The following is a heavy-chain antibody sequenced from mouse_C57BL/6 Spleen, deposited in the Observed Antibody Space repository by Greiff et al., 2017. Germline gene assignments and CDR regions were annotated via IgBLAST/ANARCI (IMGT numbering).Heavy chain of an antibody. CDR2: IYPGAGDT. CDR1: GYAFSSSW. CDR3: ARLYYCSSFDY. J-gene: IGHJ2*01. D-gene: IGHD1-1*01. Sequence: QVHVKQSGPELVQPGASVKISCKASGYAFSSSWMNWVKQRPGKGLEWIGRIYPGAGDTNYNGKFKGKATLTADKSSSTAYMQLSSLTSEDSAVYCCARLYYCSSFDYWGQGTTLTVSS. V-gene: IGHV1-82*01.